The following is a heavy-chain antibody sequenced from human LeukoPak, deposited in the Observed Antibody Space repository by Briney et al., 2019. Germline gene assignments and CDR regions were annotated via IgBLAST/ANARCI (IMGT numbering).Heavy chain of an antibody. V-gene: IGHV3-7*01. CDR3: ARGRSTDY. D-gene: IGHD4-17*01. Sequence: PGGSLRLSCAASGFTFNNSWMTWVRQAPGKGLEWVANIKQDGSEKYYGDSVKGRFTVSRDNGKNSLYLQMNSLRAEDTAVYYCARGRSTDYWGQGTLVIVSS. CDR1: GFTFNNSW. CDR2: IKQDGSEK. J-gene: IGHJ4*02.